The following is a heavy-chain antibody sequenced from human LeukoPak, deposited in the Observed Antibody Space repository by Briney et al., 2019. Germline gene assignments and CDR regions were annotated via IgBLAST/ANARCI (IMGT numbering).Heavy chain of an antibody. Sequence: ASVKVSCKASGYTLTNYFMQWVRQAPGQGLEWMGKINPSGGSTSYAQKFQGRVTMTRDTSTSTVYMELSSLRSEDTAVYYCARDWSLKGRAVAGEYWGQGTLVTVSS. CDR2: INPSGGST. V-gene: IGHV1-46*01. J-gene: IGHJ4*02. CDR3: ARDWSLKGRAVAGEY. CDR1: GYTLTNYF. D-gene: IGHD6-19*01.